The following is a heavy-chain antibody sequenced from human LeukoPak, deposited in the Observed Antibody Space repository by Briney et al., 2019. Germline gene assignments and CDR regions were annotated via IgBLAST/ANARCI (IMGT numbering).Heavy chain of an antibody. CDR1: GYTFTGYY. CDR3: ARERITMVRGAKSNWFDP. J-gene: IGHJ5*02. V-gene: IGHV1-2*02. Sequence: GASVKVSCKASGYTFTGYYMHWVRQAPGQGLGWMGWINPNSGGTNYAQKFQGRVTITRDTSISTAYMELSRLRSDDTAVYYCARERITMVRGAKSNWFDPWGQGTLVTVSS. CDR2: INPNSGGT. D-gene: IGHD3-10*01.